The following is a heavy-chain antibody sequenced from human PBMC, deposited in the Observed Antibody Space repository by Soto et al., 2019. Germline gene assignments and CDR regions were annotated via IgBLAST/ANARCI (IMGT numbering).Heavy chain of an antibody. Sequence: SETLSLTCVVSNFSISIGYYCGCIRQSPGKGLEWIARIYRSGTTSYNPSLKSRVTISVDPSKNQFSLMLTAVTAADTAVYYCARTHSGSYYSVFNYWGRGSLVTVSS. D-gene: IGHD1-26*01. CDR3: ARTHSGSYYSVFNY. CDR1: NFSISIGYY. CDR2: IYRSGTT. V-gene: IGHV4-38-2*01. J-gene: IGHJ4*02.